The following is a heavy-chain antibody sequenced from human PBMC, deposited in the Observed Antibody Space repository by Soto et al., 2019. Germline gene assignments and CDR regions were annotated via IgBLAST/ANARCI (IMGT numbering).Heavy chain of an antibody. CDR2: IYYSGST. CDR1: GGSISSGGYY. V-gene: IGHV4-31*03. D-gene: IGHD6-19*01. J-gene: IGHJ5*02. CDR3: ARRGIAGAGINCSWFDP. Sequence: QVQLQESGPGLVKPSQTLSLTCTVSGGSISSGGYYWSWIRQHPGKGLEWIGYIYYSGSTYYNPSLKSRVTISVDTSKNQCSLKLSSVTDADTAVYYCARRGIAGAGINCSWFDPWGQGTLVTVSS.